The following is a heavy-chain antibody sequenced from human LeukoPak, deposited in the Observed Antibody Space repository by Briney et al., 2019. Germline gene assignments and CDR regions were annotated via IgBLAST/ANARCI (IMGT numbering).Heavy chain of an antibody. CDR2: ISGSGGST. CDR3: AKDRGDYYYSYDMDV. Sequence: PGGSLRLSCAASGFTFSSYAMSWVRQAPGKGLEWVSAISGSGGSTYYADSVKGRFTISRDNSKNTLYLQMNSLRAEDTAVYYCAKDRGDYYYSYDMDVWGKGTTVTVSS. V-gene: IGHV3-23*01. CDR1: GFTFSSYA. D-gene: IGHD3-10*01. J-gene: IGHJ6*03.